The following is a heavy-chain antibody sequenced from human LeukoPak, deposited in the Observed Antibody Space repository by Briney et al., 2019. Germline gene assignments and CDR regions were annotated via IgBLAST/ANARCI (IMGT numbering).Heavy chain of an antibody. V-gene: IGHV1-2*02. Sequence: ASVKVSCKASGYTFTGYYMHWVRQAPGQGLEWMGWINPNSVGTNYAQKFQGRVTMTRDTSISTAYMELSRLRSDDTAVYYCARDKGGVRVVVAKTEPTRHFDYWGQGTLVTVSS. CDR2: INPNSVGT. CDR1: GYTFTGYY. CDR3: ARDKGGVRVVVAKTEPTRHFDY. J-gene: IGHJ4*02. D-gene: IGHD2-21*01.